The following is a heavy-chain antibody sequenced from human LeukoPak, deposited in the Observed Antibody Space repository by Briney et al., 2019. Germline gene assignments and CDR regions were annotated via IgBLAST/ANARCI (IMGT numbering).Heavy chain of an antibody. Sequence: GGSLRLSCAASGFTFSSYWMSWVRQAPGKGLEWVANIKQDGSEKYYVDSVKGRFTISRDNAKNSLYLQMNSLRAEDTAVYYCARGFIAAAGTRYYYYYGMDVWGQGTTVTVSS. V-gene: IGHV3-7*03. CDR1: GFTFSSYW. CDR3: ARGFIAAAGTRYYYYYGMDV. CDR2: IKQDGSEK. J-gene: IGHJ6*02. D-gene: IGHD6-13*01.